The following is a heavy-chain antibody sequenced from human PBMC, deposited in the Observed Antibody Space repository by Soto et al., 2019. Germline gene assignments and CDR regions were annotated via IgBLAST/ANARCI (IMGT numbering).Heavy chain of an antibody. V-gene: IGHV1-8*01. CDR1: GYTFTSYD. D-gene: IGHD3-3*01. Sequence: QVQLVQSGAEVKKPGASVKVSCKASGYTFTSYDINWVRQATGQGLEWMGWMNPNSGNTGYAQKFQGRVTMTRNTSKSTAYMGLSRLRSEDTGVYYWARGRWIRFLEWPGGTNWFGPWGQGTLVTVSS. CDR3: ARGRWIRFLEWPGGTNWFGP. J-gene: IGHJ5*02. CDR2: MNPNSGNT.